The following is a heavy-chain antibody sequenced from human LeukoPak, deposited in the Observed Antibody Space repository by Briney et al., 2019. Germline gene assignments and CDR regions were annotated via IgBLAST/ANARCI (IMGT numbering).Heavy chain of an antibody. CDR3: AKSSSRALVAPYLVENDY. D-gene: IGHD2-15*01. V-gene: IGHV3-48*03. Sequence: PGGSLRLSCAASGFTFSSYEMNWVRQAPGKGLEWVSYISSSGSTIYYADSVKGRFTISRDNSKNMLYLQMNSLRAEDTAVYYCAKSSSRALVAPYLVENDYWGQGTLVTVSS. J-gene: IGHJ4*02. CDR2: ISSSGSTI. CDR1: GFTFSSYE.